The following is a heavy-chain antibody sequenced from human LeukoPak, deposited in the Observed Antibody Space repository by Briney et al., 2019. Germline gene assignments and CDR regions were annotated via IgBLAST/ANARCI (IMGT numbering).Heavy chain of an antibody. CDR2: ISTYSGDT. D-gene: IGHD3-10*01. V-gene: IGHV1-18*01. J-gene: IGHJ5*01. CDR1: GYTFTNYG. CDR3: ARGEHGTTWFADS. Sequence: ASVKVSCKASGYTFTNYGISWVRQAPGQGLEWLGWISTYSGDTDYAQMLHGRVTMTTDTSTNTAYMELRSLTSDDTAVYYCARGEHGTTWFADSWGQGTLVTVSS.